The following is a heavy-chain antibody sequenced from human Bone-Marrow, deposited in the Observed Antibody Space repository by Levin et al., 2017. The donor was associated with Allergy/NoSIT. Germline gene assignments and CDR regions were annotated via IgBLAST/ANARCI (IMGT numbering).Heavy chain of an antibody. Sequence: SLTTSGVGVGWIRQPPGKALEWLALIFWDDDKRFNSTLRTRLAITKDTAKNQVVLTITNMDPVDTGTYFCAQSFIVGASFDHWGPGTLVTVSS. V-gene: IGHV2-5*02. J-gene: IGHJ4*02. D-gene: IGHD1-26*01. CDR2: IFWDDDK. CDR1: SLTTSGVG. CDR3: AQSFIVGASFDH.